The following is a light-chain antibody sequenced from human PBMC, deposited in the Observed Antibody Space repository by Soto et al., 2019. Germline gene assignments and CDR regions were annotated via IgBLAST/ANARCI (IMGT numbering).Light chain of an antibody. CDR2: DAS. CDR3: QQRFNWQVT. V-gene: IGKV3-11*01. Sequence: EIVLTQSQVTLSLSPGERATLSCRASQSVSSNLAWYQHKPGQAPRLLIYDASNRATGIPARFSGSGSGTDFTLTISSLEPEDFAVYYCQQRFNWQVTFGQGTRLEIK. CDR1: QSVSSN. J-gene: IGKJ5*01.